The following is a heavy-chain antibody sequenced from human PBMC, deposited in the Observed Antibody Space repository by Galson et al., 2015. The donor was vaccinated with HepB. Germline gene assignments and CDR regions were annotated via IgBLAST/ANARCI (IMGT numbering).Heavy chain of an antibody. Sequence: SLRLSCAASGFSVTGTYMGWVRLAPGKGLEWVSIFYASGATHYADSVRGRFTVSRDSSKSMLYLQMNIVRADDTAVYYCVRATAGRVDYWGRGTLVSVSS. V-gene: IGHV3-66*01. CDR2: FYASGAT. J-gene: IGHJ4*02. CDR1: GFSVTGTY. CDR3: VRATAGRVDY. D-gene: IGHD2-21*02.